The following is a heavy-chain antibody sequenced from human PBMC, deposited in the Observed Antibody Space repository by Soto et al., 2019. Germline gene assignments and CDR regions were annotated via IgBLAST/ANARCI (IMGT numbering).Heavy chain of an antibody. CDR3: ARGNVDILTASDWYFDL. CDR1: GGTFSSYT. V-gene: IGHV1-69*02. D-gene: IGHD3-9*01. J-gene: IGHJ2*01. CDR2: IIPILGIA. Sequence: QVQLVQSGAEVKKPGSSVKVSCKASGGTFSSYTISWVRQAPGQGLEWMGRIIPILGIANYAQKFQGRVTIRADKSTSTAYMELSSLRSEDTAVYYCARGNVDILTASDWYFDLWGRGPLVTVSS.